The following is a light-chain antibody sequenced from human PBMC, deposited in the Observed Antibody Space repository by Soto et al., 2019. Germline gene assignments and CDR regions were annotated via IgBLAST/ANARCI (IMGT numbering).Light chain of an antibody. V-gene: IGLV4-69*01. J-gene: IGLJ3*02. Sequence: QAVLTQSPSASASLGASVKLTCTLSSGHNSYAIARYQQQPEKGPRYLMKLNSDGSHSKGDGIPDRFSGSSSGAERYLTISSLQSDDEADYYCQTWGTGVWVFGGGTKLNVL. CDR2: LNSDGSH. CDR1: SGHNSYA. CDR3: QTWGTGVWV.